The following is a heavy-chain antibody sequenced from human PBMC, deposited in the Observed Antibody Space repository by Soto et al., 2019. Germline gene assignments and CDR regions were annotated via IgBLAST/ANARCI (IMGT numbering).Heavy chain of an antibody. D-gene: IGHD6-13*01. CDR2: INPNSGGT. Sequence: ASVKVSCKASGYTFTGYYMHWVRQAPGQGLEWMGWINPNSGGTNYAQKFQGWVTMTRDTSISTAYMELSRLRSDDTAVYYCARDPVSSSWFGPYYGMDVWGQGATVTVSS. V-gene: IGHV1-2*04. CDR3: ARDPVSSSWFGPYYGMDV. CDR1: GYTFTGYY. J-gene: IGHJ6*02.